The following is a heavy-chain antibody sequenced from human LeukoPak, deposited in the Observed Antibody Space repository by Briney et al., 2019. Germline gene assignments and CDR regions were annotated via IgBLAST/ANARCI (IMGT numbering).Heavy chain of an antibody. D-gene: IGHD3-22*01. J-gene: IGHJ5*02. CDR3: AKGPTYYYDSSGYS. V-gene: IGHV3-48*01. CDR1: GFTFSSYS. CDR2: ISSSSSTI. Sequence: PGGSLRLSCAASGFTFSSYSMNWVRQAPGKGLEWVSYISSSSSTIYYADSVKGRFTISRDNAKNSLYLQMNSLRAEDTAVYYCAKGPTYYYDSSGYSWGQGTLVTVSS.